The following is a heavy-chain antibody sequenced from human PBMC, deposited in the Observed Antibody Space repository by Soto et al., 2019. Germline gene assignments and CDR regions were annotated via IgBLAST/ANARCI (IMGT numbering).Heavy chain of an antibody. CDR2: IDHSGYT. D-gene: IGHD3-3*01. Sequence: SETLSRTCAVYGGSFSGYYWNCIRQPAGEGLEWIVEIDHSGYTNYNPSLKSRVTISVDTHKNQFSLRLTSVTAADTAVYYCARVRDWSAAWGQGTLVTVSS. J-gene: IGHJ5*02. V-gene: IGHV4-34*01. CDR3: ARVRDWSAA. CDR1: GGSFSGYY.